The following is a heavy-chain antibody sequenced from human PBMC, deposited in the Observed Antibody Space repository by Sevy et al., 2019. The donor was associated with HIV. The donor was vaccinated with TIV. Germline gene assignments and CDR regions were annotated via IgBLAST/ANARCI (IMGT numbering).Heavy chain of an antibody. CDR2: ISSDGTNT. V-gene: IGHV3-64D*06. D-gene: IGHD3-10*01. CDR1: GFTFSSFA. J-gene: IGHJ3*02. CDR3: VPITMIQGLIPNAFDI. Sequence: GSLRLSCSASGFTFSSFALHWVRQAPGKGLEYVSGISSDGTNTFYAGSVKGRFTISRDNSKNTLYLQMRSLRAEDTAMYYCVPITMIQGLIPNAFDIWGQGTMVTVSS.